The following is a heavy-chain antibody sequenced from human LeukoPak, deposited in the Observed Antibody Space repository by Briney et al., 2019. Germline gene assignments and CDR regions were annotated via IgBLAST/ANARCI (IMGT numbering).Heavy chain of an antibody. CDR1: GGSFSGYY. V-gene: IGHV4-34*01. CDR3: ARKIYRRLLGPYCSSTSCPNWFDP. Sequence: SETLSLTCAVYGGSFSGYYWSWIRQPPGKGLEWIGEINHSGSTNYNPSLKSRVTISVDTSKNQFSLKLSSVTAADTAVYYCARKIYRRLLGPYCSSTSCPNWFDPWGQGTLVTVSS. J-gene: IGHJ5*02. D-gene: IGHD2-2*01. CDR2: INHSGST.